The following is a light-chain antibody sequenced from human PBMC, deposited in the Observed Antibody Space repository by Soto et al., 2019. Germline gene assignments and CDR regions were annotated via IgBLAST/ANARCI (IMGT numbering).Light chain of an antibody. CDR1: QGISSY. Sequence: AIRMTQSPSSLSASTGDRVTITCRASQGISSYLAWYQQKPGKAPKLLIYAASTLQSGVPSRFSGSGSGTDFTLTISCLQSEDFATYHCQQYYSYPATFGQGTKVDIK. CDR2: AAS. V-gene: IGKV1-8*01. CDR3: QQYYSYPAT. J-gene: IGKJ1*01.